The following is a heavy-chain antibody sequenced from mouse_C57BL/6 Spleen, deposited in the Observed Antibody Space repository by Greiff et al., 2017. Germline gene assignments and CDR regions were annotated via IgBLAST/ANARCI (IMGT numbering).Heavy chain of an antibody. Sequence: VQGVESGAELAKPGASVKLSCKASGYTFTSYWMHWVKQRPGQGLEWIGYINPSSGYTKYNQKFKDKATLTADKSSSTAYMQLSSLTYEDSAVYYCASRNGNYDYYFDYWGQGTTLTVSS. V-gene: IGHV1-7*01. D-gene: IGHD2-1*01. CDR2: INPSSGYT. CDR3: ASRNGNYDYYFDY. J-gene: IGHJ2*01. CDR1: GYTFTSYW.